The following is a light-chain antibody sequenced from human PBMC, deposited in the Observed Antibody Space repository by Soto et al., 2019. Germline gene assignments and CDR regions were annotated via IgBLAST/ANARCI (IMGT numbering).Light chain of an antibody. J-gene: IGLJ1*01. CDR3: QSYDSSLGGNYV. CDR2: GSR. Sequence: QSVLTQPPSVSGAPGQTFTISCTGIISNIWAGYDVHWYQQLSGTAPKLLMYGSRNRPSGVPDRFSGSKSGTSASLAITGLQAEDEADYYCQSYDSSLGGNYVFGTGTKVTV. V-gene: IGLV1-40*01. CDR1: ISNIWAGYD.